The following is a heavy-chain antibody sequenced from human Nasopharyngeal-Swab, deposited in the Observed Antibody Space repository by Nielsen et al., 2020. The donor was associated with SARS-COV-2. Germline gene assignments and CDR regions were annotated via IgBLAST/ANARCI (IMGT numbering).Heavy chain of an antibody. J-gene: IGHJ6*03. Sequence: WIRQPPGKGLEWIGYIYYSGSTNYNPSLKSRVTISVDTSKNQFSLKLSSVTAADTAVYYCARGPDRNYDFWSGYYTPSSYHYYYMDVWGKGTTVTVSS. CDR2: IYYSGST. CDR3: ARGPDRNYDFWSGYYTPSSYHYYYMDV. D-gene: IGHD3-3*01. V-gene: IGHV4-59*01.